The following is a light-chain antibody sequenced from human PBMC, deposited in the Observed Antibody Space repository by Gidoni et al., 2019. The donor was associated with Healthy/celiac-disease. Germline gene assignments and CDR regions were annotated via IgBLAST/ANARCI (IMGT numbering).Light chain of an antibody. CDR1: QSISSY. Sequence: DIQMTQSPSSLSASVVDRVTITCRASQSISSYLNWYQQKPGKAPKLLIYAASSLQSWVPSRFSGSGSGTDFTLTISRLQPEDFATYYGQQSYSTSWTFGQGTKVEIK. CDR3: QQSYSTSWT. J-gene: IGKJ1*01. V-gene: IGKV1-39*01. CDR2: AAS.